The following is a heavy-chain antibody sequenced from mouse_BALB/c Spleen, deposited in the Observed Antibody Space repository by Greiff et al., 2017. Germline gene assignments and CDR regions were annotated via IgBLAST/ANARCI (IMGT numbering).Heavy chain of an antibody. D-gene: IGHD2-1*01. J-gene: IGHJ4*01. Sequence: VHLVESGPGLVQPSQSLSITCTVSGFSLTSYGVHWVRQSPGKGLEWLGVIWSGGSTDYNAAFISRLSISKDNSKSQVFFKMNSLQANDTAIYYCARGGGNYGYYAMDYWGQGTSVTVSS. CDR2: IWSGGST. CDR1: GFSLTSYG. V-gene: IGHV2-2*02. CDR3: ARGGGNYGYYAMDY.